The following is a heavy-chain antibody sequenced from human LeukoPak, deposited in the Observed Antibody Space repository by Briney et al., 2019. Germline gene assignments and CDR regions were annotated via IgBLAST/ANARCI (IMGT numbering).Heavy chain of an antibody. CDR3: ARDRDGYNYFDY. J-gene: IGHJ4*02. D-gene: IGHD5-24*01. V-gene: IGHV4-59*01. CDR2: ISYSGST. CDR1: GGSISSYY. Sequence: PSETLSLTCTVSGGSISSYYWSWIRQPPGKGLEWIGYISYSGSTKYNPSLKSRVTISVDTSKNQFSLKLSSVTAADTAVYYCARDRDGYNYFDYWGQGTLVTVSS.